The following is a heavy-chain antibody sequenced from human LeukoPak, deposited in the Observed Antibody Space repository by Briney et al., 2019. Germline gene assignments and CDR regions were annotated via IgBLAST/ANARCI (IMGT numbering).Heavy chain of an antibody. V-gene: IGHV1-2*06. J-gene: IGHJ3*02. CDR3: ARAMAAPDAFDI. D-gene: IGHD2-8*01. Sequence: ASVKVSCKASGYTFTGYYMRWVRQAPGQGLEWMGRINPNSGGTNYAQEFQGRVTMTRDTSISTAYMELSRLRSDDTAVYYCARAMAAPDAFDIWGQGTMVTVSS. CDR1: GYTFTGYY. CDR2: INPNSGGT.